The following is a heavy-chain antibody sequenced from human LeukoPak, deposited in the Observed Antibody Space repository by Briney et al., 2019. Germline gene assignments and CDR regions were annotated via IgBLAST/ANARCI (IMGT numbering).Heavy chain of an antibody. CDR3: ATNPPGRTYLQD. CDR1: GFTFDDYG. J-gene: IGHJ1*01. V-gene: IGHV3-20*04. CDR2: INWIGDTT. D-gene: IGHD1-1*01. Sequence: GGSLRLSCAASGFTFDDYGMTWVRQVPGKGLEWNAEINWIGDTTRYGDSVKGRFTISRDNAKNSLDPQINSLRVEDTAFYYCATNPPGRTYLQDWGQGTLVTVSS.